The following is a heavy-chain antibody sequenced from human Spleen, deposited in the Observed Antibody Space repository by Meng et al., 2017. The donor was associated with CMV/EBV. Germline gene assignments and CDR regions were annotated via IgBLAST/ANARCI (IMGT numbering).Heavy chain of an antibody. CDR2: ISSSSSYI. V-gene: IGHV3-21*01. Sequence: GGSLRLSCAASGFTFSSYSMNWVRQAPGKGLEWVSSISSSSSYIYYADSVKGRFTISRDNAKNSLYLQMNSLRAEDTAVYYCARETIAVREYHYGMDVWGQGTTVTVSS. D-gene: IGHD6-6*01. CDR3: ARETIAVREYHYGMDV. J-gene: IGHJ6*02. CDR1: GFTFSSYS.